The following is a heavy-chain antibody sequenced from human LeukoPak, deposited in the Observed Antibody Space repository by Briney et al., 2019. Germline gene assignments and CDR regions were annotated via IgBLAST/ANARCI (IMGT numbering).Heavy chain of an antibody. CDR2: ISYDGSNK. CDR1: GFTFNNYG. J-gene: IGHJ4*02. V-gene: IGHV3-30*18. D-gene: IGHD3-22*01. Sequence: GGSLRLSCAVSGFTFNNYGMHWVRQAPGKGLEWVAVISYDGSNKYYADSVKGRFTISRDNSKNTLYLQMNSLRAEDTAVYYCAKEAFDSSGSSDYWGQGTLVTVSS. CDR3: AKEAFDSSGSSDY.